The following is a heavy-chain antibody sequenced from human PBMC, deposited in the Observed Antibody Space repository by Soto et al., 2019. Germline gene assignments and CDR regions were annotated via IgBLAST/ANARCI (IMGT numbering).Heavy chain of an antibody. CDR1: GFTFSMYV. D-gene: IGHD4-17*01. J-gene: IGHJ3*02. CDR3: AKDYGGNPNRDAFDI. V-gene: IGHV3-23*01. CDR2: VSATGAAT. Sequence: EVQLLESGGGLVQPGGSLRLSCAASGFTFSMYVMNWVRQAPGKGLEWVSGVSATGAATYYADSVKGRFTISRDNSKNTIYLQINSLRVEDTALYYCAKDYGGNPNRDAFDIWGQGTMVTVSS.